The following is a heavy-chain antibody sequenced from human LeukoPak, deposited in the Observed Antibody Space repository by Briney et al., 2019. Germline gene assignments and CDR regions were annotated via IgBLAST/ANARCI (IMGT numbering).Heavy chain of an antibody. Sequence: GGSLTLSCPASGFIFSSYGMHWVRQAPGKGLEWVAFIRYDGSNKYYADSVKGRFTLSRDNSNTTLYLQMNSLRAEDTAVYYCAKDMVRGVITVFDDWGQGTLVTASS. J-gene: IGHJ4*02. CDR3: AKDMVRGVITVFDD. V-gene: IGHV3-30*02. CDR1: GFIFSSYG. CDR2: IRYDGSNK. D-gene: IGHD3-10*01.